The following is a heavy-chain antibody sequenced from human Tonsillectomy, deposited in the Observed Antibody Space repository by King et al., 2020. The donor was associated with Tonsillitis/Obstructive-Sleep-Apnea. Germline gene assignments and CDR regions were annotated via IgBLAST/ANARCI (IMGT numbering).Heavy chain of an antibody. CDR3: ARHRGYYCDY. CDR1: GGSISSSNYC. J-gene: IGHJ4*02. CDR2: FYYSGST. V-gene: IGHV4-39*01. Sequence: QLQESGPGLVKPSETLSLTCTVSGGSISSSNYCWGWIRQPPGKGLEWIGSFYYSGSTYYNPSLKSRVTISVDTSKNQFSLKLGSVTAADTAMYYCARHRGYYCDYWGQGTLVTVSS. D-gene: IGHD3-10*01.